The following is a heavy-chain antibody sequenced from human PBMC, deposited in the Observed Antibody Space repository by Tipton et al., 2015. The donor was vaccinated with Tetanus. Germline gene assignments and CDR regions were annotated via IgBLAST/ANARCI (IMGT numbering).Heavy chain of an antibody. V-gene: IGHV1-69*01. CDR2: ITPIFGTT. J-gene: IGHJ4*02. CDR3: ARDRRRLIKYGDLGGFDF. D-gene: IGHD4-17*01. CDR1: GGTFTNYA. Sequence: QLVQSGPEVKKPGSSVKVSCKASGGTFTNYALSWVRQAPGQGLEWVGGITPIFGTTNSAPKFQDRVTITADESTNTAYMELSSLRSEDTALYYCARDRRRLIKYGDLGGFDFWGQGTLVPVSS.